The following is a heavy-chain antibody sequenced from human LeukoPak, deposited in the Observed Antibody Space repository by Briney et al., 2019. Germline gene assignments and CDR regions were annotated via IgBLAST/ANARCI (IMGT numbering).Heavy chain of an antibody. J-gene: IGHJ4*02. CDR1: GYTFTSYG. CDR3: ARDAPSYDYVWGSYPY. Sequence: ASVKVSCKASGYTFTSYGISWVRQAPGQGLEWMGWINPNSGGTNYAQKFQGRVTMTRDTSISTAYMELSRLRSDDTAVYYCARDAPSYDYVWGSYPYWGQGTLVTVSS. CDR2: INPNSGGT. V-gene: IGHV1-2*02. D-gene: IGHD3-16*02.